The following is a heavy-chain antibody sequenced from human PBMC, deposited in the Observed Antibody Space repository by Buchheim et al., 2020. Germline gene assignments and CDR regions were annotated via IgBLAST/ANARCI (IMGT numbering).Heavy chain of an antibody. J-gene: IGHJ4*02. D-gene: IGHD6-19*01. CDR3: ARDLVMGVAVAGTGYFDY. V-gene: IGHV1-46*01. CDR1: GYTFTSYY. CDR2: INPSGGST. Sequence: QVQLVQSGAEVKKPGASVKVSCKASGYTFTSYYMHWVRQAPGQGLEWMGIINPSGGSTSYAQKFQGRVTMTRDTSTSTGYMELSSLRSEDTAVYYCARDLVMGVAVAGTGYFDYWGQGTL.